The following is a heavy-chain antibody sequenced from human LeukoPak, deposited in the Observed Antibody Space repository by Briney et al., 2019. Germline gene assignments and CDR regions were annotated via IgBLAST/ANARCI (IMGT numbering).Heavy chain of an antibody. Sequence: GGSLRLSCVVSGLTLSSYNMNWVRQAPGRGLEWVSFISSDSHDTHYAGSVKGRFTVSRDNAKNSLYLQMNSLRVEDTGIYYCATKNPGDNWGHGTPVTVSA. D-gene: IGHD2/OR15-2a*01. J-gene: IGHJ4*01. CDR1: GLTLSSYN. CDR2: ISSDSHDT. V-gene: IGHV3-48*01. CDR3: ATKNPGDN.